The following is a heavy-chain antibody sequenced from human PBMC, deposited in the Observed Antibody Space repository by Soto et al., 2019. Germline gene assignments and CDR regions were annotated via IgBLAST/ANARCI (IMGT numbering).Heavy chain of an antibody. V-gene: IGHV3-49*03. CDR2: IRSKAYGGTT. CDR3: AKAYSSGWYDAFDI. J-gene: IGHJ3*02. CDR1: GFTFGDYA. D-gene: IGHD6-19*01. Sequence: GGSLRLSCTSSGFTFGDYAMSWFRQAPGKGLEWVGFIRSKAYGGTTEYAASVKGRFTISRDDSKSIAYLQMNSLKTEDTAVYYCAKAYSSGWYDAFDIWGQGTMVTVSS.